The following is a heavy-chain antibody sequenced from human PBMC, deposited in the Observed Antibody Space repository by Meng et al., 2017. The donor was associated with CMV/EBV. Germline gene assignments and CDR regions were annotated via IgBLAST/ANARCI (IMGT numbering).Heavy chain of an antibody. CDR1: GNSLTSYW. D-gene: IGHD3-22*01. CDR3: AGTYYYDSSGYNH. Sequence: KGSGNSLTSYWISWVRQMPGKGLEWMGRIDPSDSYNNYSPSFQGHVTISADKSISTAYLQWSSLKASDTAMYYCAGTYYYDSSGYNHWGQGTLVTVSS. V-gene: IGHV5-10-1*01. J-gene: IGHJ4*02. CDR2: IDPSDSYN.